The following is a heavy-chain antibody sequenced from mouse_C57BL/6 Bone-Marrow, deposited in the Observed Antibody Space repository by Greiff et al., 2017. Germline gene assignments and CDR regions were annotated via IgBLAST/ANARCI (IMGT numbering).Heavy chain of an antibody. V-gene: IGHV1-50*01. D-gene: IGHD4-1*01. CDR1: GYTFTSYW. CDR2: IDPSDSYT. J-gene: IGHJ4*01. Sequence: VKLQQPGAELVKPGASVKLSCKASGYTFTSYWMQWVKQRPGQGLEWIGEIDPSDSYTNYNQKFKGKATLTVDTSSSTAYMQLSSLTSEDSAVYYCARETGTTYYYAMDYWGQGTSVTVSS. CDR3: ARETGTTYYYAMDY.